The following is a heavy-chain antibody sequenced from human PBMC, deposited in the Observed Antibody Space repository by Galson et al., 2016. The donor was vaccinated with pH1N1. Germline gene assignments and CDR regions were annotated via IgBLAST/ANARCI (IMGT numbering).Heavy chain of an antibody. Sequence: LRLSCAGSGFTFSRHSINWVRQAPGKGLEWVSYISGESYTKYYADSLKDRLSISRDNVKNSVYLQIDSLRAEDTAVYYCARERYSGTFYDAFDIWGQGTMVTVSS. V-gene: IGHV3-48*01. CDR1: GFTFSRHS. D-gene: IGHD1-26*01. CDR2: ISGESYTK. J-gene: IGHJ3*02. CDR3: ARERYSGTFYDAFDI.